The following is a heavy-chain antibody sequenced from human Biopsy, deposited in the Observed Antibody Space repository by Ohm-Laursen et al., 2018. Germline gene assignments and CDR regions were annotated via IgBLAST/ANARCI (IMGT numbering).Heavy chain of an antibody. D-gene: IGHD3-10*01. CDR2: VNPNSGAP. CDR1: GYTFTDYS. V-gene: IGHV1-2*02. J-gene: IGHJ3*02. Sequence: SVKVSCKASGYTFTDYSLHWVRQAPGQGLEWMGWVNPNSGAPNYAQKFQGRVTMTSDTSISTAYIELRRLISDDTAVYFCARDRMVTIITLVRADTFDIWGQGTLVSVSS. CDR3: ARDRMVTIITLVRADTFDI.